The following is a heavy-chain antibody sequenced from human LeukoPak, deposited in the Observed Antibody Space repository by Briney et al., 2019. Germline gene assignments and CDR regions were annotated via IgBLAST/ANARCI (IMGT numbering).Heavy chain of an antibody. V-gene: IGHV3-23*01. J-gene: IGHJ4*02. Sequence: PGGSLRLSCAASGFTFSSYAMSWVRQAPGKGLEWVSAISGSGGSTYYADSVKGRFTISRDNSKNTLYLQMNSLRAEDTAVYYCAFCSSGETAPADYWGQGTLVTVSS. CDR3: AFCSSGETAPADY. CDR1: GFTFSSYA. D-gene: IGHD3-10*01. CDR2: ISGSGGST.